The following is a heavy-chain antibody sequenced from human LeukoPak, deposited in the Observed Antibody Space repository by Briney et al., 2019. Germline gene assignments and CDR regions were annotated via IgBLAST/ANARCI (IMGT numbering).Heavy chain of an antibody. J-gene: IGHJ5*02. D-gene: IGHD1-1*01. CDR3: ARDTAGNYSWNWFDP. Sequence: GASVKVSCKASGYTFTSYGISWVRQAPGQGLEWMGWISAYNGNTNYAQKFQGRVTMTRDTSTSTVYMELSSLRSEDTAVYYCARDTAGNYSWNWFDPWGQGTLVTVSS. V-gene: IGHV1-18*01. CDR2: ISAYNGNT. CDR1: GYTFTSYG.